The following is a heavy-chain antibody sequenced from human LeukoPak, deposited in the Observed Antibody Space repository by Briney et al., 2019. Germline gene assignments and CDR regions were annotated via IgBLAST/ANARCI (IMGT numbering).Heavy chain of an antibody. Sequence: GGSLRLSCAASGFTFSNYWMSWVRQAQGKGLEWVANIKQDGSEKYYVGSVRGRFTISRDNAKNSLYLQMNSLRAEDTAVYYCTTPPVTAAGTWGQGTLVTVSS. CDR1: GFTFSNYW. V-gene: IGHV3-7*01. J-gene: IGHJ4*02. D-gene: IGHD6-13*01. CDR2: IKQDGSEK. CDR3: TTPPVTAAGT.